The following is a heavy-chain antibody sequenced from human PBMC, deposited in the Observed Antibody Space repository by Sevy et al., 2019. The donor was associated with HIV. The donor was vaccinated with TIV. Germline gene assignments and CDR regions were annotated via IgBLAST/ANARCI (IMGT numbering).Heavy chain of an antibody. CDR2: ISADGGVK. Sequence: GGSLRLSCAASGFTFISYAMHWVRQAPGKGLEWVAIISADGGVKYYADSVKGRFTISRDNSDNTLSLQMNSLRTEESALYYCARENYYDSTSLGSFDVWGQGTMVTVSS. CDR3: ARENYYDSTSLGSFDV. D-gene: IGHD3-22*01. CDR1: GFTFISYA. V-gene: IGHV3-30-3*01. J-gene: IGHJ3*01.